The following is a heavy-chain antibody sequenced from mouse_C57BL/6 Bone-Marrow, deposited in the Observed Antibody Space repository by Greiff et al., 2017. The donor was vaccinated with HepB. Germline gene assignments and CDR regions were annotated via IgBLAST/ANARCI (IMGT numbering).Heavy chain of an antibody. J-gene: IGHJ4*01. D-gene: IGHD4-1*01. V-gene: IGHV10-1*01. CDR1: GFSFNTYA. CDR2: IRSKSNNYAT. Sequence: EVQLQGSGGGLVQPKGSLKLSCAASGFSFNTYAMNWVRQAPGKGLEWVARIRSKSNNYATYYADSVKDRFTISRDDSESMLYLQMNNLKTEDTAMYYCVLTGTGYYAMDYWGQGTSVTVSS. CDR3: VLTGTGYYAMDY.